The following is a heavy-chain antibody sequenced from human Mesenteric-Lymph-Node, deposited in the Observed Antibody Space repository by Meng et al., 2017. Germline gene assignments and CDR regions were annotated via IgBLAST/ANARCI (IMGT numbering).Heavy chain of an antibody. CDR1: GGTFNSDA. J-gene: IGHJ2*01. V-gene: IGHV1-69*06. D-gene: IGHD6-19*01. Sequence: SVKVSCKTSGGTFNSDAVSWVRQAPGQGLEWMGGIIPIFGTANYAQKFQGRVTMTEDTSTDTAYMELSSLRSEDTAVYYCATAYIAVAGAWYFDLWGRGTLVTVSS. CDR3: ATAYIAVAGAWYFDL. CDR2: IIPIFGTA.